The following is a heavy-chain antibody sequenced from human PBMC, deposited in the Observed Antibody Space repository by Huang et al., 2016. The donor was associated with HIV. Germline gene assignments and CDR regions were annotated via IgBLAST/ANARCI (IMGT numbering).Heavy chain of an antibody. Sequence: QLQLQESGPGQVKPSETLSLTCTVSGDFISSTNYYWGWLRQSPGKGLEWVGSVYLIGITNYNPPLKSRFTLSVDTSRNQFSLRLNSVTAADTTVYYCASQHIGAAATWFWGRGTQVAVSS. CDR3: ASQHIGAAATWF. CDR2: VYLIGIT. J-gene: IGHJ4*02. V-gene: IGHV4-39*01. CDR1: GDFISSTNYY. D-gene: IGHD6-13*01.